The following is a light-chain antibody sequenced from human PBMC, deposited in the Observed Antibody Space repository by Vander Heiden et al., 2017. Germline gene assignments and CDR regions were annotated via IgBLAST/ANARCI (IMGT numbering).Light chain of an antibody. V-gene: IGKV3-15*01. J-gene: IGKJ4*01. CDR3: QQYGNWPPVT. CDR1: QSVRNK. Sequence: VMTQSPATLSVSPGEGATLSCRASQSVRNKLAWYQQKPGQPPRRLIYDTSTRAAGIPARFSGSGSETEFTLTISSLRSEDFAVYYCQQYGNWPPVTFGGGTKVDVK. CDR2: DTS.